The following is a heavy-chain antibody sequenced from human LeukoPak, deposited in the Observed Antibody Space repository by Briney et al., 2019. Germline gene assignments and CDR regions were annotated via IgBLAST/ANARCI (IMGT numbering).Heavy chain of an antibody. CDR3: AKVRVSGYDKGYFDY. CDR2: ISGSGGRT. J-gene: IGHJ4*02. V-gene: IGHV3-23*01. CDR1: GFTFSSYA. D-gene: IGHD3-3*01. Sequence: PGGSLRLSCAASGFTFSSYAMNWVRQAPGKGLEWVSVISGSGGRTYYADSVKGWFTISRDNSKNTLYLQMNSLRAEDTAVYYCAKVRVSGYDKGYFDYWGQGTLVTVSS.